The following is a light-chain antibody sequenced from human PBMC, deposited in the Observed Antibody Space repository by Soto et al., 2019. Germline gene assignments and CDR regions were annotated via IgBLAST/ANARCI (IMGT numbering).Light chain of an antibody. CDR1: QSVSSY. CDR3: QQRSNWPRT. J-gene: IGKJ1*01. Sequence: EIVLTQSPATLSLSPGERATLSCRASQSVSSYLAWYQQKPGQAPRLLIYDASNRATGIPAWFSGSGSGTDFPLTIRSLEPEDFAVYYCQQRSNWPRTFGQRTKVEIK. V-gene: IGKV3-11*01. CDR2: DAS.